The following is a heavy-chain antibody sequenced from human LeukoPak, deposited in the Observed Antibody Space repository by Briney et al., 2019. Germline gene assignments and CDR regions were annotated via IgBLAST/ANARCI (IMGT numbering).Heavy chain of an antibody. Sequence: GGSLRLSCAASGFTFSSYSMNWVRQAPGKGLEWVSSISSSSSYIYYADSVKGRFTISRDNAKNSLYLQMNSLRAEDTAVYYCARDNFGEREVDYWGQGTLVTVSS. CDR3: ARDNFGEREVDY. V-gene: IGHV3-21*01. CDR2: ISSSSSYI. J-gene: IGHJ4*02. CDR1: GFTFSSYS. D-gene: IGHD3-10*01.